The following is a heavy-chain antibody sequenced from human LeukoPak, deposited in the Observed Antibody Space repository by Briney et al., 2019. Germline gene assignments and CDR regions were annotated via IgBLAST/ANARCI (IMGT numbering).Heavy chain of an antibody. CDR3: ASVEIVVVTRYAFDI. D-gene: IGHD3-22*01. CDR1: GFTFSSYG. Sequence: PGGSLRLSCAASGFTFSSYGMHWVRQAPGKGLEWVAVISYDGSNKYYADSVKGRFTISRDNSKNTLYLQMNSLRAEDTAVYYCASVEIVVVTRYAFDIWGQGTMVTVSS. J-gene: IGHJ3*02. V-gene: IGHV3-30*03. CDR2: ISYDGSNK.